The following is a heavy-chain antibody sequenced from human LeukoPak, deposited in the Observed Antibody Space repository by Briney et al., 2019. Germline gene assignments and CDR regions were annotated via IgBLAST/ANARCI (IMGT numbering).Heavy chain of an antibody. J-gene: IGHJ4*02. CDR3: AREREGYQLLPY. V-gene: IGHV1-2*02. D-gene: IGHD2-2*01. CDR2: INPNSGGT. CDR1: GYTFTGYY. Sequence: PWASVKVSCKASGYTFTGYYMHWVRQAPGQGLEWMGWINPNSGGTNYAQKFQGRVTMTRDTSISTAYMELSRLRSDDTAVYYCAREREGYQLLPYWGQGTLVTVSS.